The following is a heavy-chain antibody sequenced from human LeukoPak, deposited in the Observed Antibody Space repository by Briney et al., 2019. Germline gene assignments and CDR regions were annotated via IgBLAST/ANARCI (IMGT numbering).Heavy chain of an antibody. V-gene: IGHV3-23*01. D-gene: IGHD3-10*01. CDR2: ISGSGGST. CDR1: GFTFSTYA. Sequence: GGSLRLSCAASGFTFSTYAMSWVRQAPGKGLEWVSGISGSGGSTYYADSVKGRFTISRGNSKNTLYLQMNSLRAEDTAVYYCAKEGDYGSPPYYFDYWGQGTQVTVSS. CDR3: AKEGDYGSPPYYFDY. J-gene: IGHJ4*02.